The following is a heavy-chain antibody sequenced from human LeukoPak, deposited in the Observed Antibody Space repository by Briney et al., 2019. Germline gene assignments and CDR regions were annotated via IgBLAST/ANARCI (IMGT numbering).Heavy chain of an antibody. Sequence: GGSLRLSCAASEFSVGSNYMTWVRQAPGKGLEWVSLIYSGGSTYYADSVKGRFTISRDNSKNTLYLQMNSLRAEDTAVYYCARDHRGAFDYWGQGTLVTVSS. CDR1: EFSVGSNY. D-gene: IGHD3-16*01. CDR3: ARDHRGAFDY. V-gene: IGHV3-66*01. CDR2: IYSGGST. J-gene: IGHJ4*02.